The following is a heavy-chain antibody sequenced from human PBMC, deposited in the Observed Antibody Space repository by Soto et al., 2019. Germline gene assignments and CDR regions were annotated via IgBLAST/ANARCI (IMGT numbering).Heavy chain of an antibody. D-gene: IGHD2-21*02. CDR2: INAGNGNT. Sequence: QVQLVQSGAEVKKPGASVEVSCKASGYTFTSYAMHWVRQAPGQRLEWMGWINAGNGNTKYSQKFQGRVTITRDTSASTAYMELSSLRSEDTAVYYCARGAAYCGGDCHWTYWGQGTLVTVSS. CDR3: ARGAAYCGGDCHWTY. V-gene: IGHV1-3*01. CDR1: GYTFTSYA. J-gene: IGHJ4*02.